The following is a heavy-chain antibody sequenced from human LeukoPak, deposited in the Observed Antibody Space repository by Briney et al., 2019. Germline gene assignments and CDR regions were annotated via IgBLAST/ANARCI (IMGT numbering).Heavy chain of an antibody. V-gene: IGHV3-9*01. D-gene: IGHD3-10*02. Sequence: GRSLRLSCAASGFTFDDYAMHWVRQAPGKGLEWVSGISWNSGSIGYADSVKGRFTISRDNAKNSLYLQMNSLRAEDTAVYYCAELGITMIGGVWGKGTTVTTSS. J-gene: IGHJ6*04. CDR2: ISWNSGSI. CDR3: AELGITMIGGV. CDR1: GFTFDDYA.